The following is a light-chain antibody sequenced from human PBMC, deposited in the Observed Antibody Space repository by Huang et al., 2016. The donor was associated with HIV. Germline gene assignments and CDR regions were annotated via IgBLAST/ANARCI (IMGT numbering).Light chain of an antibody. V-gene: IGKV3-20*01. J-gene: IGKJ1*01. CDR1: QYVADAY. Sequence: EIVLTQSPGSLSLSPGDRATLSCRASQYVADAYVAWYQHIPGQSPRLLIYGASRRAPGNPDRFSGSGFSTDFNLTISRLEPEDFAVYYCQQCGDSTWTFGQGTKVEVK. CDR2: GAS. CDR3: QQCGDSTWT.